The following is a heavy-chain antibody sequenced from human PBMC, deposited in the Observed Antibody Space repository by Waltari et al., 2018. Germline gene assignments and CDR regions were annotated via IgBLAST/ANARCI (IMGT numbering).Heavy chain of an antibody. CDR3: ARAASTATVTTGGMDV. D-gene: IGHD4-17*01. Sequence: QVQLVESGGGVVQPGVSLRLPCEASGCSFSPSGMPWVRQAPGKGLDGVAVIWREGINSYYVDSAKGRFTISRDESRNTLYLQMNSLSAEDTAIYYCARAASTATVTTGGMDVWGQGTTVTVSS. V-gene: IGHV3-33*01. CDR1: GCSFSPSG. J-gene: IGHJ6*02. CDR2: IWREGINS.